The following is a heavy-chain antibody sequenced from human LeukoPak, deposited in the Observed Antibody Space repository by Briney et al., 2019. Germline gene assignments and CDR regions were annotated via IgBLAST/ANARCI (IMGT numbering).Heavy chain of an antibody. D-gene: IGHD3-3*01. CDR1: GGSISSSSYY. V-gene: IGHV4-39*07. CDR3: ARDREGWGGRYYYYYMDV. CDR2: IYYSGST. J-gene: IGHJ6*03. Sequence: PSETLSLTCTVSGGSISSSSYYWGWIRQPPGKGLEWIGSIYYSGSTYYNPSLKSRVTISVDTSKNQFSLKLSSVTAADTAVYYCARDREGWGGRYYYYYMDVWGKGTTVTVSS.